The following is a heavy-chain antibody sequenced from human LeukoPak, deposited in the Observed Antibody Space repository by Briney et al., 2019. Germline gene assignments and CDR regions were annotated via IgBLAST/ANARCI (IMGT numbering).Heavy chain of an antibody. V-gene: IGHV1-8*01. CDR2: MNPNSGNT. Sequence: ASVKVSCKASGYTFTNYDINWVRQATGQGLEWMGWMNPNSGNTGYAQKFQGRVTMTRNTSITTAYMELSSLRSEDTAVYYCARRPGWPNYFDYWGQGTLVTVSS. D-gene: IGHD6-19*01. CDR1: GYTFTNYD. J-gene: IGHJ4*02. CDR3: ARRPGWPNYFDY.